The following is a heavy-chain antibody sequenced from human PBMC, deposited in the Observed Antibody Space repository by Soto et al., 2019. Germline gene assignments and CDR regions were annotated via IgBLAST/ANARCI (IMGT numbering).Heavy chain of an antibody. D-gene: IGHD3-22*01. V-gene: IGHV1-2*02. CDR2: INPTSGAT. Sequence: ASVRVSCRASGHLLTANYRHWVRQAPGQGLEYMGWINPTSGATNYAQKFQGRVTMHWDTSISTAYVELSRLRSDDTAVYYCAPHYPDSSGYFDHWGQGTLVTVSS. J-gene: IGHJ4*02. CDR3: APHYPDSSGYFDH. CDR1: GHLLTANY.